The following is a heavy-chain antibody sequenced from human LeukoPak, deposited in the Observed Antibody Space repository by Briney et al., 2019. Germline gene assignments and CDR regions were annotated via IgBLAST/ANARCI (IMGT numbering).Heavy chain of an antibody. D-gene: IGHD6-19*01. CDR1: GFTFSSYA. J-gene: IGHJ4*02. Sequence: GGSLRLSCAASGFTFSSYAMHWVRQAPGKGLEWVALISYDESNKYYADSVKGRFTISRDNSKNTLFLQMNNLRVEDTAVYYCAREDSSGWYTAYWGQGTLVTVSS. CDR3: AREDSSGWYTAY. V-gene: IGHV3-30-3*01. CDR2: ISYDESNK.